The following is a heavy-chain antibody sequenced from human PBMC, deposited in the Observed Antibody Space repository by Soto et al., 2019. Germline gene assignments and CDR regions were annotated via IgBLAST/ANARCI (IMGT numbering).Heavy chain of an antibody. Sequence: ASVTVSCKASGYTFTSYAMHWVRQAPGQRLEWMGWINAGNGNTKYSQKFQGRVTITRDTSASTTYMELSSLRSEDTAVYYCARALDYDFWSGYLGYWGQGTLVTVSS. D-gene: IGHD3-3*01. CDR1: GYTFTSYA. J-gene: IGHJ4*02. V-gene: IGHV1-3*01. CDR3: ARALDYDFWSGYLGY. CDR2: INAGNGNT.